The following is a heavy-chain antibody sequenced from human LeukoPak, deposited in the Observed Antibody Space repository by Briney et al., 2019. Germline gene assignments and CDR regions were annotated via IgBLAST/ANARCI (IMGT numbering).Heavy chain of an antibody. CDR1: GFTFSSYA. CDR3: RVNRVGATRYYFDY. Sequence: GGSLRLSCAASGFTFSSYAMHWVRQAPGKGLEWVAVISYDGSNKYYADSVKGRFTISRDNSKNTLYLQMNSLRAEDTAVYYCRVNRVGATRYYFDYWGQGTLVTVSS. D-gene: IGHD1-26*01. CDR2: ISYDGSNK. V-gene: IGHV3-30-3*01. J-gene: IGHJ4*02.